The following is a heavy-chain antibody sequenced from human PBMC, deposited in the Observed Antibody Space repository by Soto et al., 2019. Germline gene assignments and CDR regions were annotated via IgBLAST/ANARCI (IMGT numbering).Heavy chain of an antibody. CDR2: INPNSGGT. CDR1: GYTFTGYY. J-gene: IGHJ5*02. Sequence: AASVKVSCKASGYTFTGYYMHWVRQAPGQGLEWMGWINPNSGGTNYAQKFQGRVTMTRDTSISTAYMELSRLRSDDTAVYYCARGSIAVAGTDLIPWGQGTLVTVSS. CDR3: ARGSIAVAGTDLIP. D-gene: IGHD6-19*01. V-gene: IGHV1-2*02.